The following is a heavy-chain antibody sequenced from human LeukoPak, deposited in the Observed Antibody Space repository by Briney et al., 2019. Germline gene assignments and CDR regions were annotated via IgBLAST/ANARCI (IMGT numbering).Heavy chain of an antibody. D-gene: IGHD5-18*01. V-gene: IGHV1-18*01. CDR3: ARLQAVDTAMVPFDY. Sequence: ASVKVSCKASGYTFTSYGISWVRQAPGQGLEWMGWISAYNGNTNYAQKLQGRVTMTTDTSTSTAYMELRSLRSDDTAVYYCARLQAVDTAMVPFDYWGQGTLVTVSS. CDR2: ISAYNGNT. CDR1: GYTFTSYG. J-gene: IGHJ4*02.